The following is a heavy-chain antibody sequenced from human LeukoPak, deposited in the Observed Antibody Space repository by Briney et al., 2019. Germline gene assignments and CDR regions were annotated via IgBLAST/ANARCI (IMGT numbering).Heavy chain of an antibody. CDR3: AKNRDDYGDSDYFDY. CDR2: ISGSGGST. D-gene: IGHD4-17*01. CDR1: GFTFSSYA. V-gene: IGHV3-23*01. J-gene: IGHJ4*02. Sequence: GGSLRLSYAASGFTFSSYAMSWVRQAPGKGLEWVPAISGSGGSTYYADSVKGRFTISRDNSKNTLYLQMNSLRAEDTAVYYCAKNRDDYGDSDYFDYWGQGTLVTVSS.